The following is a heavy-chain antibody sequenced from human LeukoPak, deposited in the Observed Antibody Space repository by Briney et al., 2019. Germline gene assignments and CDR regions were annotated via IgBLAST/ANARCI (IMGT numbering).Heavy chain of an antibody. J-gene: IGHJ4*02. V-gene: IGHV3-23*01. Sequence: PGGSLRLSCAASGFTFTSYVMTWVRQAPGKGLEWVSSISGSGGSTYYADSVKGRFTISRDNSEDTLFLQMNSLRAEDTAVYYCAGDRATSYFDYWGQGALVTISS. CDR2: ISGSGGST. CDR1: GFTFTSYV. CDR3: AGDRATSYFDY. D-gene: IGHD1-26*01.